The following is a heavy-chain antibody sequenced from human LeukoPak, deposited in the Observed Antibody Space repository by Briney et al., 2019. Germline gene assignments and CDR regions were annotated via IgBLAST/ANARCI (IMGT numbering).Heavy chain of an antibody. J-gene: IGHJ4*02. CDR1: GFTFSSYW. CDR3: ARDPLYDFWSGYWSY. CDR2: IKQDGSEK. V-gene: IGHV3-7*01. D-gene: IGHD3-3*01. Sequence: PGGSLRLSCAASGFTFSSYWMSWVRQAPGKGLEWVANIKQDGSEKYYVDSVKGRFTISRDNAKNSLYLQMNSLRAEDTAVYYCARDPLYDFWSGYWSYWGQGTLVTVSS.